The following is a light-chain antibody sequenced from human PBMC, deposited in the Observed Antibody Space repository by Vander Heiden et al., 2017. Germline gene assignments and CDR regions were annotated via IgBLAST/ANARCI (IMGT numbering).Light chain of an antibody. CDR3: QVWDSNSDLTVV. Sequence: SYVLTQPPSVSVAPGQTATITCGGYNIGSRSVHGYQQKPGQAPIVVVYDDNQRPSGIPERFSGSNARNTATLIIRGVEAGDEADYHCQVWDSNSDLTVVFGGGTKLTVL. CDR1: NIGSRS. V-gene: IGLV3-21*02. CDR2: DDN. J-gene: IGLJ2*01.